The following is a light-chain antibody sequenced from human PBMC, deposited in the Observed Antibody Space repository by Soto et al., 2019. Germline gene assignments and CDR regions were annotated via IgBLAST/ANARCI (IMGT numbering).Light chain of an antibody. CDR3: QQYDNWPPWT. V-gene: IGKV3-15*01. Sequence: ETVMTQSPATLSVSPGESATLSCRASEDVRTNLAWYQQRPGQAPRLLMHGASTRASGLPARFSASGSGTEFTLTISSVQSEDVAVYYCQQYDNWPPWTFGQGTKVEIK. CDR1: EDVRTN. CDR2: GAS. J-gene: IGKJ1*01.